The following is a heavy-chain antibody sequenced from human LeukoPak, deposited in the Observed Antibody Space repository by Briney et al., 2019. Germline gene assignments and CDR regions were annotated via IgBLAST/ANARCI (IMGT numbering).Heavy chain of an antibody. Sequence: ASETLSLTCTVSGGPIRCGGYYWSSIRQHPGKGLEWIGYFYYSRSTYYNPSLKSRVTISVDTSKNQFSLKLSSVTAADTAVYYCAKAAYCSSTSCYTPWYYYYYMDVWGKGTTVTVSS. CDR3: AKAAYCSSTSCYTPWYYYYYMDV. CDR1: GGPIRCGGYY. D-gene: IGHD2-2*02. J-gene: IGHJ6*03. CDR2: FYYSRST. V-gene: IGHV4-31*03.